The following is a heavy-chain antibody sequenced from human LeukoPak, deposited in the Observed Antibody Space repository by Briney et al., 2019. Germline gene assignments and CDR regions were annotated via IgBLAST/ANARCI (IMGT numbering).Heavy chain of an antibody. CDR3: AKDYYDSSGYYPIDY. Sequence: PGGSLRLSCAASGFTFSSYAMSWVRQAPGKGLEWVSAISGSGGSTYYADSVKGRFTISRDNSKNTLYLQTNSLRAEDTAVYYCAKDYYDSSGYYPIDYWGQGTLVTVSS. D-gene: IGHD3-22*01. CDR2: ISGSGGST. CDR1: GFTFSSYA. V-gene: IGHV3-23*01. J-gene: IGHJ4*02.